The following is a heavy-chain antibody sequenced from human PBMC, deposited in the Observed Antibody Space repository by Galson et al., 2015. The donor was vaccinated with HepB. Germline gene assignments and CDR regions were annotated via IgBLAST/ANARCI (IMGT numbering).Heavy chain of an antibody. V-gene: IGHV1-24*01. Sequence: SVKVSCKVSGYTLTELSMHWVRQAPGKGLEWMGGFDPEDGETIYAQKFQGRVTMTEDTSTDTAYMELSSLRSEDTAVYYCATNTWMVRGVMREDAFDIWGQGTMVTVSS. D-gene: IGHD3-10*01. CDR1: GYTLTELS. CDR2: FDPEDGET. CDR3: ATNTWMVRGVMREDAFDI. J-gene: IGHJ3*02.